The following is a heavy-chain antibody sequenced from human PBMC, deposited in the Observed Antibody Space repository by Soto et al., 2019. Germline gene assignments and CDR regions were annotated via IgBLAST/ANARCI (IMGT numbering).Heavy chain of an antibody. CDR2: INHSGST. D-gene: IGHD2-2*01. CDR1: GGSFSGYY. V-gene: IGHV4-34*01. Sequence: SETLHLTCAVYGGSFSGYYWSWIRQPPGKGLEWIGEINHSGSTNYNPSLKSRVTISVDTSKNQFSLKLSSVTAADTAVYHCARVVRFCSSPSCRGRNWFDPWGQGTLVTVS. CDR3: ARVVRFCSSPSCRGRNWFDP. J-gene: IGHJ5*02.